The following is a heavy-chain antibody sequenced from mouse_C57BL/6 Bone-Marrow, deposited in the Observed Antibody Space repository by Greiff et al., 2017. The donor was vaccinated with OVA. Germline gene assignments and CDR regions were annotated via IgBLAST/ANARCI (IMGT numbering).Heavy chain of an antibody. J-gene: IGHJ1*03. CDR1: GYTFTSYW. V-gene: IGHV1-55*01. CDR3: ARVYYYGSSYGYFDV. D-gene: IGHD1-1*01. CDR2: IYPGSGST. Sequence: VQLQQSGAELVKPGASVKMSCKASGYTFTSYWITWVKQRPGQGLEWIGDIYPGSGSTNYNEKFKSKATLTVDTSSSTAYMQLSSLTSEDSAVYYCARVYYYGSSYGYFDVWGTGTTVTVSS.